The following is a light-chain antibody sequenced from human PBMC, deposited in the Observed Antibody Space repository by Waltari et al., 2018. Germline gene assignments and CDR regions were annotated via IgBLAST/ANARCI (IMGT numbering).Light chain of an antibody. CDR3: FSYAGDSIYV. CDR1: SRDVGSYTL. CDR2: ADN. V-gene: IGLV2-23*01. J-gene: IGLJ1*01. Sequence: QSALTQPASVSGSPGQSITIPCTGTSRDVGSYTLAAWYQQNPGKAPKLMIYADNKRPSGVSNRFSGSKSGYTVSLTISGLQADDEGDYYCFSYAGDSIYVFGTGTRVTVL.